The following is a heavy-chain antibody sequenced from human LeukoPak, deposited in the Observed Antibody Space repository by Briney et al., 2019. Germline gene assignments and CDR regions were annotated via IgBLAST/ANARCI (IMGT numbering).Heavy chain of an antibody. Sequence: TSETLSLTCTVSGGSISSYYWSWIRQPPGKGLERIGYIYYSGSTNYNPSLKSRVTISVDTSKNQFSLKLSSVTAADTAVYYCARGGAIAARLFDYWGQGTLVTVSS. CDR2: IYYSGST. V-gene: IGHV4-59*01. CDR1: GGSISSYY. D-gene: IGHD6-6*01. CDR3: ARGGAIAARLFDY. J-gene: IGHJ4*02.